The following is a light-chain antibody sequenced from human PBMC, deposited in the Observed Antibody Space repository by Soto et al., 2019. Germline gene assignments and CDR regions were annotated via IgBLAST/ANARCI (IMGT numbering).Light chain of an antibody. CDR2: GAS. J-gene: IGKJ1*01. CDR1: QSVSSN. V-gene: IGKV3-15*01. Sequence: EIVMTQSPATLSVSPGERATLSCRASQSVSSNFAWYQQQPGQAPRLLIYGASTRATGIPARFSGSGSGIEFTLTISSLHSEDFAVYYCQQYNNCPPWTFGQGTKVEIK. CDR3: QQYNNCPPWT.